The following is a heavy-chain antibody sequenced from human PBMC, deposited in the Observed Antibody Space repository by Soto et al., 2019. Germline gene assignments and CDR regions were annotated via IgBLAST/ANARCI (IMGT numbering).Heavy chain of an antibody. CDR3: ARDGYNTGHFDY. CDR2: IIPIFGTA. V-gene: IGHV1-69*01. J-gene: IGHJ4*02. Sequence: QVQLVQSGAEVKKPGSSVKVSCRASGGTFGSYAISWVRQAPGQGLEWMGGIIPIFGTANYAQKFQGRVTITADESTSTAYMELSSLRSEDTAVYYCARDGYNTGHFDYWGQGTLVTVSS. D-gene: IGHD5-12*01. CDR1: GGTFGSYA.